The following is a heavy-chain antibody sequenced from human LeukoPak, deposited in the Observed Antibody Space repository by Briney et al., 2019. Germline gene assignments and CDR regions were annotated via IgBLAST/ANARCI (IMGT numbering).Heavy chain of an antibody. V-gene: IGHV3-23*01. CDR3: ANPRYYGDYNYYMDV. J-gene: IGHJ6*03. CDR2: ISNGGSSN. CDR1: GFSFSSYW. Sequence: PGGSLRLSCAGSGFSFSSYWIARVRQAPGKGLEWVSGISNGGSSNYYAASEKGRFTISRDKSKSTLNLQMNGLRAEDTAVYYCANPRYYGDYNYYMDVRGKGTTVTVSS. D-gene: IGHD3-22*01.